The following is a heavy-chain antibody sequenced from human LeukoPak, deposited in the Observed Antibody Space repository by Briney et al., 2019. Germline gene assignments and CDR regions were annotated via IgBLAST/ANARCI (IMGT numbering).Heavy chain of an antibody. CDR2: IHYNGNT. D-gene: IGHD5-18*01. CDR1: GGSISSGGYY. J-gene: IGHJ5*02. V-gene: IGHV4-31*03. CDR3: ARGAMGGANWFDP. Sequence: PSGTLSLTCTVSGGSISSGGYYWSWIRQHPGKGLEWIGYIHYNGNTYYNPSLKSRVTISVDTSKNQFSLKLSSVTAADTAVFYCARGAMGGANWFDPWGQGTLVTVSS.